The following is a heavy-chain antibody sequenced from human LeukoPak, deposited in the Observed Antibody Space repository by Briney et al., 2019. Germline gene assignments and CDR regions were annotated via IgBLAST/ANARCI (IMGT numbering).Heavy chain of an antibody. CDR3: ARDIDGSGAFDI. Sequence: PSGTLSLTCAVSGGSISSSNWWSWLSQPPGKGLGWIGEIYHSGSTNYNPSLKSRVTISVDKSKNQFSLKLSSVTAADTAVYYCARDIDGSGAFDIWGQGTMVTVSS. CDR2: IYHSGST. V-gene: IGHV4-4*02. J-gene: IGHJ3*02. D-gene: IGHD3-10*01. CDR1: GGSISSSNW.